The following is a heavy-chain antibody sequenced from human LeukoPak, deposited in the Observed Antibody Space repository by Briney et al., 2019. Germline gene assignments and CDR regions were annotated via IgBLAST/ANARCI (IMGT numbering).Heavy chain of an antibody. V-gene: IGHV4-4*07. Sequence: PSETLSLTCTVSGGSIRSYYWSWIRQSAGKGLEWIGHIYINGTTNYNPSLRSRVTMSVDTSKNQLSLRLSSVTAADTAVYYCARDRGAVYPFYYYMDVWGKGTTVTVSS. CDR3: ARDRGAVYPFYYYMDV. CDR1: GGSIRSYY. J-gene: IGHJ6*03. CDR2: IYINGTT. D-gene: IGHD2-8*01.